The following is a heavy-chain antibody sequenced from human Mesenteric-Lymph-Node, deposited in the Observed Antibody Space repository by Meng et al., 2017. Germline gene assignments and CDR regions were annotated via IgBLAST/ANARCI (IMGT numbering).Heavy chain of an antibody. CDR2: IYYTGDT. CDR3: AIGGYSYGTGGGEEYYYYGMDV. CDR1: GDSISPYY. J-gene: IGHJ6*02. D-gene: IGHD5-18*01. Sequence: SETLSLTCTVSGDSISPYYWSWIRQPPGKGLEWIGHIYYTGDTNYNPSLKSRATLSVDTSKNQFSLKLSSVTAADTAVYYCAIGGYSYGTGGGEEYYYYGMDVWGQGTTVTVSS. V-gene: IGHV4-59*12.